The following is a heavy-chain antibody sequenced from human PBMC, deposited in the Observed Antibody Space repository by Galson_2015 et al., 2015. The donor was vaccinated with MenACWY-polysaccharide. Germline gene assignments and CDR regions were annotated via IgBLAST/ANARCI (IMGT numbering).Heavy chain of an antibody. CDR3: ARHRPRGNGMDV. Sequence: SLRLSCAASGLIVSANYMAWFRQPPGKGLEWVSTIYSGGNTYYADSVKGRFTISRDNSKNTLYLQMSSLRADDTAMYYCARHRPRGNGMDVWGQGTTVTVSS. J-gene: IGHJ6*02. CDR2: IYSGGNT. CDR1: GLIVSANY. V-gene: IGHV3-53*01. D-gene: IGHD1-14*01.